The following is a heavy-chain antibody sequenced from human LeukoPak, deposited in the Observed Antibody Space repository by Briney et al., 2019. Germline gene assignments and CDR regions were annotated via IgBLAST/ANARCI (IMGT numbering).Heavy chain of an antibody. CDR3: ARRRIVVVVAATPRYYFDY. CDR2: INHSGST. J-gene: IGHJ4*02. V-gene: IGHV4-34*01. Sequence: KPSETLSLTCAVYGGSFSGYYWSWIRQPPGKGLEWIGEINHSGSTNYNPSLKSRVTISVDTSKNQFSLKLSPVTAADTAVYYCARRRIVVVVAATPRYYFDYWGQGTLVTVSS. D-gene: IGHD2-15*01. CDR1: GGSFSGYY.